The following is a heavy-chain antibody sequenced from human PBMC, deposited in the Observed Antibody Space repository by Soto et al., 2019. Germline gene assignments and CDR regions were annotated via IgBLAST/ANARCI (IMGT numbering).Heavy chain of an antibody. D-gene: IGHD4-17*01. CDR3: ARHTEAYSFYSMDV. V-gene: IGHV4-59*08. CDR2: LYDSGST. CDR1: GGSISTYY. J-gene: IGHJ6*03. Sequence: QVQLQESGPGLVKPSETLSLTCTVSGGSISTYYWSWIRQPPGKGLEWIGYLYDSGSTKYNPSLKSRVTISVDTSKNQFSLKLSSVTAADTAVYYCARHTEAYSFYSMDVWGKGTTVTVSS.